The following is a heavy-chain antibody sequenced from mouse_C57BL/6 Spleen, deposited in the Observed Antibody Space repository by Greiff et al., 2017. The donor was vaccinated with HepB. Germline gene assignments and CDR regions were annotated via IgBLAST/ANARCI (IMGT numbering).Heavy chain of an antibody. CDR3: ARAGYYGSRGGYFDV. CDR1: GYTFTDYY. V-gene: IGHV1-26*01. Sequence: VQLQQSGPELVKPGASVKISCKASGYTFTDYYMNWVKQSHGKSLEWIGDINPNNGGTSYNQKFKGKATLTVDKSSSTAYMELRSLTSEDSAVYYCARAGYYGSRGGYFDVWGTGTTVTVSS. J-gene: IGHJ1*03. D-gene: IGHD1-1*01. CDR2: INPNNGGT.